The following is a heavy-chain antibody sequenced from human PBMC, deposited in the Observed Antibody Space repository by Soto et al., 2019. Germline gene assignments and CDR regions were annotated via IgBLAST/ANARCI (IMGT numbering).Heavy chain of an antibody. CDR1: GFTFSSYG. Sequence: PGGSLRLSCAASGFTFSSYGMHWVRQAPGKGLEWVAVIWYDGSNKYYADSVKGRFTISRDNSKNTLYLQMNSLRTEDTAVYYCARGDTAMVQNFDYWGQGTLVTVSS. V-gene: IGHV3-33*01. CDR2: IWYDGSNK. D-gene: IGHD5-18*01. CDR3: ARGDTAMVQNFDY. J-gene: IGHJ4*02.